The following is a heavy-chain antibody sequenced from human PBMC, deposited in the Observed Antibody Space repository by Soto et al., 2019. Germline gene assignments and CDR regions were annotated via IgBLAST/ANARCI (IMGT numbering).Heavy chain of an antibody. CDR1: GFSFSSYA. D-gene: IGHD6-13*01. V-gene: IGHV3-23*01. Sequence: EVQLLESGGGLVQPGGSLRLSCVASGFSFSSYAMSWVRQAPGKGLEWVSVISGSDGSTYYADSVQGRFTISRDNSKNTLYLQMNSLRAEDTAVYYCAKDRERDAWYEDYWGQGTLVTVSS. J-gene: IGHJ4*02. CDR2: ISGSDGST. CDR3: AKDRERDAWYEDY.